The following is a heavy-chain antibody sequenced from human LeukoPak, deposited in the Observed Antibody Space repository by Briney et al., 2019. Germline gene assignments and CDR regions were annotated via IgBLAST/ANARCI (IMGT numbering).Heavy chain of an antibody. CDR2: IIPIFGTA. Sequence: SVKVSCTASGGTFSSYAISWVRQAPGQGLEWMGGIIPIFGTANYAQKFQGRVTITADESTSTAYMELSSLRSEDTAVYYCARGDDSSGYYSWFDPWGQGTLVTVSS. V-gene: IGHV1-69*13. J-gene: IGHJ5*02. CDR3: ARGDDSSGYYSWFDP. D-gene: IGHD3-22*01. CDR1: GGTFSSYA.